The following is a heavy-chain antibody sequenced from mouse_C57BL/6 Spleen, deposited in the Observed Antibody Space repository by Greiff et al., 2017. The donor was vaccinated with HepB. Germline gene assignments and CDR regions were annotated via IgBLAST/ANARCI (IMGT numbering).Heavy chain of an antibody. D-gene: IGHD2-5*01. J-gene: IGHJ3*01. CDR1: GYTFTSYW. CDR2: IDPSDSYT. V-gene: IGHV1-50*01. CDR3: ARRWDYSNYEAWFAY. Sequence: VQLQQPGAELVKPGASVKLSCKASGYTFTSYWMQWVKQRPGQGLEWIGEIDPSDSYTNYNQKFKGKATLTVDTSSSTAYMQLSSLTSEDSAVYYCARRWDYSNYEAWFAYWGQGTLVTVSA.